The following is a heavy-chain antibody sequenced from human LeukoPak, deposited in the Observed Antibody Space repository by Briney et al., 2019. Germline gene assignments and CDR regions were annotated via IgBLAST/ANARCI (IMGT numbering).Heavy chain of an antibody. CDR3: AKLVMNSLFDY. Sequence: AGGSLRLSCAATGFTFSSNAMSWVRQGPGKGLECVAAIGSSGTSTYYADSVEGRFTISRDNSKNSLYLQMNSLRAEDTAVYYCAKLVMNSLFDYWGQGTLVTVSS. D-gene: IGHD2-21*01. CDR1: GFTFSSNA. V-gene: IGHV3-23*01. J-gene: IGHJ4*02. CDR2: IGSSGTST.